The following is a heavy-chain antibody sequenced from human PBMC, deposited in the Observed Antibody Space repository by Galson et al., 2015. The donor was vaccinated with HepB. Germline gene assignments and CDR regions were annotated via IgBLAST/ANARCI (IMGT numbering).Heavy chain of an antibody. D-gene: IGHD2-21*02. V-gene: IGHV1-24*01. CDR1: GYTLTELS. J-gene: IGHJ4*02. Sequence: SVKVSCKVSGYTLTELSMHWVRQAPGKGLEWMGGFDPEDGETIYAQKFQGRVTMTEDTSTSTAYMELRSLRSDDTAVYYCARMGVSHCCNDYWGQGTLVTVSS. CDR2: FDPEDGET. CDR3: ARMGVSHCCNDY.